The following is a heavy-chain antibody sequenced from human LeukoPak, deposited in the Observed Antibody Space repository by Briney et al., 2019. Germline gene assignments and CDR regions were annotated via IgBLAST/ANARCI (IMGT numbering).Heavy chain of an antibody. Sequence: GRSLRLSCAASGFTFSSYGMHWVRQAPGKGLEWVAVISYDGSNKYYADSVKGRFTISRDNSKNTLYLQMNSLRGEDTAVYYCAKDRGSYSLDYFDYWGQGTLVTVSS. D-gene: IGHD1-26*01. V-gene: IGHV3-30*18. J-gene: IGHJ4*02. CDR2: ISYDGSNK. CDR3: AKDRGSYSLDYFDY. CDR1: GFTFSSYG.